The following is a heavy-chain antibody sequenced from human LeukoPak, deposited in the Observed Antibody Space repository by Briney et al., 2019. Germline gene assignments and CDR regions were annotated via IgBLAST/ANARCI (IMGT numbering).Heavy chain of an antibody. J-gene: IGHJ4*02. CDR1: GFIFDDYA. D-gene: IGHD6-19*01. V-gene: IGHV3-9*01. Sequence: PGRSLRLSCAASGFIFDDYAMHWVRQAPGKVLEWVSGISWNSGSIGYADSVKGRFTISRDNAKNSLYLQMNSLRAEDAALYYCAKDTGIAVAGTIDYWGQGTLVTVSS. CDR2: ISWNSGSI. CDR3: AKDTGIAVAGTIDY.